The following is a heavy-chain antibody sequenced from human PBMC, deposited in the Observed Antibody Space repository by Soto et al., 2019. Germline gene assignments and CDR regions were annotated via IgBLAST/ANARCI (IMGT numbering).Heavy chain of an antibody. CDR1: GFTFSAYR. CDR3: ARSPVGGAPDY. D-gene: IGHD1-26*01. CDR2: ISGSSGIL. Sequence: PGGSLRLSCAASGFTFSAYRMYWVRQTPRKGLELVAYISGSSGILDYADSVKGRFTISRDNAQNSLFLQMHSLRDEDTAVYYCARSPVGGAPDYWGQGTLVTVSS. J-gene: IGHJ4*02. V-gene: IGHV3-48*02.